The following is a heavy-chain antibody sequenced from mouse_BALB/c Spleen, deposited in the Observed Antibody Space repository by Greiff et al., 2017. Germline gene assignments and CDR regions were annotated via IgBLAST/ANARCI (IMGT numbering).Heavy chain of an antibody. Sequence: VQRVESGPGLVAPSQSLSITCTVSGFSLTGYGVNWVRQPPGKGLEWLGMIWGDGSTDYNSALKSRLSISKDNSKSQVFLKMNSLQTDDTAMYYCTRYRYGFAYWGQGTLVTVSA. CDR3: TRYRYGFAY. D-gene: IGHD2-14*01. J-gene: IGHJ3*01. V-gene: IGHV2-6-7*01. CDR1: GFSLTGYG. CDR2: IWGDGST.